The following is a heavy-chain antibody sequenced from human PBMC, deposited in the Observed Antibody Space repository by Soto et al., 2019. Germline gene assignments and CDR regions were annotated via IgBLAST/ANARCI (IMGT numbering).Heavy chain of an antibody. Sequence: GGSLRLSCAASGFTFSSYSMNWVRQAPGKGLEWVSYISSSSSTIYYADSVKGRFTISRDNAKNSLYLQMNGLRAEDTAVYYCARDAIIVVVPAASGGFQHWGQGTLVTVSS. V-gene: IGHV3-48*01. CDR3: ARDAIIVVVPAASGGFQH. D-gene: IGHD2-2*01. CDR1: GFTFSSYS. J-gene: IGHJ1*01. CDR2: ISSSSSTI.